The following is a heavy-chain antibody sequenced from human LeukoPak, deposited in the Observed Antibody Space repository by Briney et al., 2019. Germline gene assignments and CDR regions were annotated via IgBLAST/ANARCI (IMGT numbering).Heavy chain of an antibody. Sequence: SETLSLTCTVSGGSISSSSYYWGWIRQPPGKGLEWIGSIYYSGSTYYNPSLKSRVTISVDTSKNQFSLKLSSVTAADTAVYYCARMILMVRGVYYFDYWGQGTLVTVSS. V-gene: IGHV4-39*07. D-gene: IGHD3-10*01. CDR2: IYYSGST. CDR1: GGSISSSSYY. CDR3: ARMILMVRGVYYFDY. J-gene: IGHJ4*02.